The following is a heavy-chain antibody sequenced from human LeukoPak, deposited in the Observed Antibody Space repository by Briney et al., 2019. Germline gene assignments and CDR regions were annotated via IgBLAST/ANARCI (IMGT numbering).Heavy chain of an antibody. D-gene: IGHD3-10*01. V-gene: IGHV1-46*01. CDR2: INPSGGST. CDR3: ARSITRGSYYYYYGMDV. Sequence: ASVKVSCKASGYTFTGYYMHWVRQAPGQGLEWMGIINPSGGSTSYAQKFQGRVTMTRDTSTSTVYMELSSLRSEDTAVYYCARSITRGSYYYYYGMDVWGQGTTVTVSS. J-gene: IGHJ6*02. CDR1: GYTFTGYY.